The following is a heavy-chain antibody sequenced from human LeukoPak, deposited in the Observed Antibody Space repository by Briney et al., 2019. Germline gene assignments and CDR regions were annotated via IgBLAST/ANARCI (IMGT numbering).Heavy chain of an antibody. CDR1: GYTFTSYD. CDR3: ARQGTYSSAIGMGY. Sequence: ASVNVSCKASGYTFTSYDINWVRQATGQGLEWMGWMNPNSGNTGYAQKFQGRVTMTRDTSTRTVYMEVSSLRSEDTAVYYCARQGTYSSAIGMGYWGQGTLVTVSS. CDR2: MNPNSGNT. J-gene: IGHJ4*02. V-gene: IGHV1-8*01. D-gene: IGHD6-19*01.